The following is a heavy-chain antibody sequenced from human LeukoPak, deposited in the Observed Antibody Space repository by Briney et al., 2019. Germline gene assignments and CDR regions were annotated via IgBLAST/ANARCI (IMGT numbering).Heavy chain of an antibody. CDR1: GGTFSSYA. CDR3: AWGGRRNAVGAAEYYFDY. J-gene: IGHJ4*02. Sequence: GASVTVSCTASGGTFSSYAISWVRQAPGQGLEWMGGIIPIFGTANYAQKFQGRVTITADESTSTAYMELSSLRSEDTAVYYCAWGGRRNAVGAAEYYFDYWGQGTLVTVPS. D-gene: IGHD1-26*01. CDR2: IIPIFGTA. V-gene: IGHV1-69*13.